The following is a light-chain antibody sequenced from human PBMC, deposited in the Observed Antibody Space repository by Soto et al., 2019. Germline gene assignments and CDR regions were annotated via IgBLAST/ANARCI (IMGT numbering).Light chain of an antibody. J-gene: IGLJ1*01. CDR3: SSYTSSNTLYV. Sequence: QSALTQPASASGSPGQSITISCTGTSSDVGGYNYVSWYQQHPGKAPKLMIYDVSNRPSGVSNRFSGSKSGNTASLSISGLQAEDEADYYCSSYTSSNTLYVFGTGTKVTVL. CDR1: SSDVGGYNY. V-gene: IGLV2-14*03. CDR2: DVS.